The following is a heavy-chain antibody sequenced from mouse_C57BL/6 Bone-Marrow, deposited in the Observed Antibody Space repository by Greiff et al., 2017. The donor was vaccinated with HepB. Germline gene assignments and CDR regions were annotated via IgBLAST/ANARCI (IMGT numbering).Heavy chain of an antibody. Sequence: VQLQQSGTVLARPGASVKMSCKTSGYTFTSYWMHWVKQRPGQGLEWIGAIYPGNSDTSYNQKFKGKAKLTAVTSASTAYMALSSLTNEDSAVYYCTREEYDAYWGQGTLVTVTA. CDR3: TREEYDAY. CDR1: GYTFTSYW. D-gene: IGHD2-12*01. CDR2: IYPGNSDT. V-gene: IGHV1-5*01. J-gene: IGHJ3*01.